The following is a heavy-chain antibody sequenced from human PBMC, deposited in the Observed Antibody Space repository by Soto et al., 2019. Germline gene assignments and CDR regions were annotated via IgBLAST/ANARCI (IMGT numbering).Heavy chain of an antibody. CDR3: ARDPDYGGIFGVVTRYYYYGMDV. V-gene: IGHV1-3*01. CDR2: INAGNGNT. CDR1: GYTFTSYA. D-gene: IGHD3-3*01. J-gene: IGHJ6*02. Sequence: ASVKVSCKASGYTFTSYAMHWVRQAPGQRLEWMGWINAGNGNTKYSQKFQGRVTVTRDTSASTAYMELSSLRSEDTAVYYCARDPDYGGIFGVVTRYYYYGMDVWGQGTTVTVSS.